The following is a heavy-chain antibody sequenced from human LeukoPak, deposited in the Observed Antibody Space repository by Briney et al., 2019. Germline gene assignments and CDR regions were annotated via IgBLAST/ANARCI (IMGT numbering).Heavy chain of an antibody. V-gene: IGHV1-2*02. CDR2: INPNSGGT. Sequence: ASVKVSCKASGYTFTGYYMHWVRQAPGQGLEWMGWINPNSGGTNYAQKFQGRVTMTRDTSISTAYMELSRLRSDDTAVDYCARPVLGDGKVAAQFEHWGQGTLVTVSS. J-gene: IGHJ4*02. CDR3: ARPVLGDGKVAAQFEH. CDR1: GYTFTGYY. D-gene: IGHD2-15*01.